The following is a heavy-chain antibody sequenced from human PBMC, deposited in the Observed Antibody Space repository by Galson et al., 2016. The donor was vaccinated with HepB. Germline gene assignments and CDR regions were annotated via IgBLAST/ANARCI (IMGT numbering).Heavy chain of an antibody. CDR3: VRQLPGIEAAGSRPENWFDP. J-gene: IGHJ5*02. V-gene: IGHV3-21*04. D-gene: IGHD6-13*01. CDR2: ISRSSSFI. Sequence: SLRLSCAASGFTFSSFTVNWVRQSPGKGLEWVASISRSSSFIYYAESVQGRFTISRDNAMNLVYLQMSSLRADDAAMYYCVRQLPGIEAAGSRPENWFDPWGQGTLVTVSS. CDR1: GFTFSSFT.